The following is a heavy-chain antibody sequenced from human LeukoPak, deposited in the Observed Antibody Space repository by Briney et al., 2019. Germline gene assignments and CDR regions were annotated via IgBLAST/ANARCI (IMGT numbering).Heavy chain of an antibody. V-gene: IGHV4-34*01. CDR2: TTHDGRT. CDR1: GGSSSHYY. D-gene: IGHD4-17*01. J-gene: IGHJ4*02. CDR3: APIYGDYSDFDY. Sequence: PSEILSLTCGVYGGSSSHYYWSWIRQPPGKGLEWIGETTHDGRTNYSPSLRGRATISKDTSKSQFSLKLRSVTAADTAVYYCAPIYGDYSDFDYWGQGGLVTVSS.